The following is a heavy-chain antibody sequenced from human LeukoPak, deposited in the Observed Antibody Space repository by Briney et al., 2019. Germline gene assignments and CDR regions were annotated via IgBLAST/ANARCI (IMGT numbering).Heavy chain of an antibody. CDR3: ARHMHDYSNHWFDP. Sequence: RTSETLSLTCTVSGGSISSYYWSWIRQPAGKGLEWIGRIYTSGSTNYNPSLKSRGTMSVATSRNHFSLKLSSVTAADTAVYYCARHMHDYSNHWFDPWGQGILVTVSS. V-gene: IGHV4-4*07. CDR2: IYTSGST. CDR1: GGSISSYY. D-gene: IGHD4-11*01. J-gene: IGHJ5*02.